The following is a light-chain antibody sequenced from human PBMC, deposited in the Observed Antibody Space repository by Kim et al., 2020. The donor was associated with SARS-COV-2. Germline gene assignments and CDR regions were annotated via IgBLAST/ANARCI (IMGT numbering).Light chain of an antibody. CDR3: QSYDSSNHVV. Sequence: KTVTTSCTRSSASIASNYVQWYQQRPGSAPTTVIYEDNQRPSGVPDRFSGSIDSSSNSASLIISGLKTEDGADYYCQSYDSSNHVVFGGGTQLTVL. CDR1: SASIASNY. V-gene: IGLV6-57*03. J-gene: IGLJ2*01. CDR2: EDN.